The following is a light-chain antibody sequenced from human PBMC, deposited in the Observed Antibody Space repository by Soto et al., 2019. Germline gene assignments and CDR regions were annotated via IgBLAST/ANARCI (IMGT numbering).Light chain of an antibody. CDR3: SSYAGSNNF. V-gene: IGLV2-8*01. J-gene: IGLJ1*01. CDR2: EVS. CDR1: SSDVGGYNY. Sequence: QSALTQPPSASGSPGQSVTISCTGTSSDVGGYNYVSWYQQHPGKAPKLMIYEVSKRPSGVPDRLSGSKSGNTASLTVSGLQAEDEADYYCSSYAGSNNFFGTGTKLTVL.